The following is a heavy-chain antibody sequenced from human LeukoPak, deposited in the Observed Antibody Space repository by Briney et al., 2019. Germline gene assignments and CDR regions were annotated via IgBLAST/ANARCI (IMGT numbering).Heavy chain of an antibody. CDR1: GDSISSYY. J-gene: IGHJ2*01. CDR2: ICASGST. D-gene: IGHD4-11*01. CDR3: ARTVSSYNWYFDL. V-gene: IGHV4-4*07. Sequence: PSETLSLTCTVTGDSISSYYWSWIRQPAGKGLEWIGRICASGSTNYNPSLKSRVTISVDKSKNQVSLKLSSVTAADTAVYYCARTVSSYNWYFDLWGRGTLVTVSS.